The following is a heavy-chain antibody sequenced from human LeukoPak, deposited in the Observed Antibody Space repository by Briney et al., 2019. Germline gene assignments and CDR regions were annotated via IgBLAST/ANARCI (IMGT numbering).Heavy chain of an antibody. Sequence: SETLSITCAVYGGSFSGYYWSWIRQPPGKGLEWIGEINHSGSTNYNPSLKSRVTISVDTSKNQFSLKLSSVTAADTAVYYCARASPLGLNWFDPWGQGTLVTVSS. V-gene: IGHV4-34*01. D-gene: IGHD3/OR15-3a*01. J-gene: IGHJ5*02. CDR1: GGSFSGYY. CDR2: INHSGST. CDR3: ARASPLGLNWFDP.